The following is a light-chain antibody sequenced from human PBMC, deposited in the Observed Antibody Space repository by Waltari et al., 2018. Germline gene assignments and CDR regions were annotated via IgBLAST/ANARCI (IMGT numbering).Light chain of an antibody. CDR2: WAS. CDR3: QQYYTTPS. V-gene: IGKV4-1*01. CDR1: QSALYSSKNKNY. Sequence: DIVMTQSPDSLPVSLGERATINCKSSQSALYSSKNKNYLTWYQQQPGQPPKLLIYWASTRESGVPDRFSGSGSGTDFTLTISSLQAEDVAVYYCQQYYTTPSFGGGTKVEIK. J-gene: IGKJ4*01.